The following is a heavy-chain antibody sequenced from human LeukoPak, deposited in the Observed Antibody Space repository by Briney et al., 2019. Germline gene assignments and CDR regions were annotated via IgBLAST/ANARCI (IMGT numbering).Heavy chain of an antibody. CDR3: AREYYYGSGSYYNV. V-gene: IGHV3-48*03. CDR1: GFTFSSYE. CDR2: ISSSGSTI. J-gene: IGHJ4*02. Sequence: GGSLRLSCAASGFTFSSYEMNWVRQAPGKGLEWVSYISSSGSTIYYADSVKGRFTISRDNAKNSLYLQMNSLRAEDTAVYYCAREYYYGSGSYYNVWGQGTLVTVSS. D-gene: IGHD3-10*01.